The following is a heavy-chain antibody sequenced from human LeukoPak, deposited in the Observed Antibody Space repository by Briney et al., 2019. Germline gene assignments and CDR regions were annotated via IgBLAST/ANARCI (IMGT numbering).Heavy chain of an antibody. J-gene: IGHJ4*02. CDR3: ARDLSGTYRVVDY. CDR2: ISGSGGST. V-gene: IGHV3-23*01. CDR1: GFTFSSYA. D-gene: IGHD1-26*01. Sequence: GGSLRLSCAASGFTFSSYAMSWVRQAPGKGLEWVSAISGSGGSTYYADSVKGRFTISRDNSKNTLYLQMSSLRAEDTAVYYCARDLSGTYRVVDYWGQGTLVTVSS.